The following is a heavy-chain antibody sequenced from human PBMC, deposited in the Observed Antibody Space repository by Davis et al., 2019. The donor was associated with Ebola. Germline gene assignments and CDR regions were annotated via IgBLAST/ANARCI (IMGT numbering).Heavy chain of an antibody. V-gene: IGHV3-48*03. J-gene: IGHJ6*02. CDR1: GFTFSSYE. CDR3: ARDYYYGMDV. CDR2: ISSSGSTI. Sequence: GGSLRLSCAASGFTFSSYEMNWVRQAPGKGLEWVSYISSSGSTIYYADSVKGRFTISRDNAKNSLYLPMNSLRAEDTAVYYCARDYYYGMDVWGQGTTVTVSS.